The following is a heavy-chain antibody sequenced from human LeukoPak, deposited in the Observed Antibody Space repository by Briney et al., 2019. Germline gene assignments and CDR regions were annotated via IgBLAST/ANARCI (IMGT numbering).Heavy chain of an antibody. CDR3: ARGRDYYDNSGYYY. CDR2: INHSGST. D-gene: IGHD3-22*01. Sequence: SETLSLTCAVYGGSFSGYYWSWIRQPPGKGLEWIGEINHSGSTNYNPSLKSRVTISVDTSKNQFSLKLSSVTAADTAVYYCARGRDYYDNSGYYYWGQGTLVTVSS. V-gene: IGHV4-34*01. CDR1: GGSFSGYY. J-gene: IGHJ4*02.